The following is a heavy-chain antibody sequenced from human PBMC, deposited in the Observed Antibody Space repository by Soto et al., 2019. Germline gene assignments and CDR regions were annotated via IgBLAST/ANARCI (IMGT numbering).Heavy chain of an antibody. CDR3: ARHYGDSV. D-gene: IGHD4-17*01. CDR1: GASISTYY. J-gene: IGHJ4*02. Sequence: QVQLQESGPGLVKPSETLSLTCSVSGASISTYYWSWIRQPSGKGLEWIGHINHNGGSNSSPSLKSRVTMSVDTSNNQFSLRLSSVTAADTAVYYCARHYGDSVWGQGILVTVSS. CDR2: INHNGGS. V-gene: IGHV4-59*01.